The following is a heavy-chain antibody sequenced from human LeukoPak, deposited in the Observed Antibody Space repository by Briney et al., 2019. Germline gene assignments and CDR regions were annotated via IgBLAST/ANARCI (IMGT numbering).Heavy chain of an antibody. CDR1: GFTFISYV. D-gene: IGHD4-11*01. CDR3: AKGPLDYIHGTQYFDY. CDR2: ISGNGGTT. Sequence: GGSLRLSCAASGFTFISYVMSWVRQAPGKGVWGGSGISGNGGTTNYATSVKGRFTISRDYSKTTLILQMHSLRAEDTAVYYCAKGPLDYIHGTQYFDYWGRGTLVTVSS. J-gene: IGHJ4*02. V-gene: IGHV3-23*01.